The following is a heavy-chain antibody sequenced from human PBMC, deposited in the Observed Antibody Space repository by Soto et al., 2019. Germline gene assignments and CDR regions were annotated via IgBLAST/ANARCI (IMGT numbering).Heavy chain of an antibody. Sequence: GGSLRLSCAASGFTFSSYAMSWVRQAPGKGLEWVSAISGSGGSTYYADSVKGRFTISRDNSKNTLYLQMNSLRAEDTAVYYCEKGNYGSGSPSYVDYWGQGTLVTVSS. D-gene: IGHD3-10*01. J-gene: IGHJ4*02. CDR3: EKGNYGSGSPSYVDY. CDR1: GFTFSSYA. V-gene: IGHV3-23*01. CDR2: ISGSGGST.